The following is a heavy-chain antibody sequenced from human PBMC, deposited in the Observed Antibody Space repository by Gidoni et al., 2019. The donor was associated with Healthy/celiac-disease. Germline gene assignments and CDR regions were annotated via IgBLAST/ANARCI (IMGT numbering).Heavy chain of an antibody. CDR2: IIGSGGST. D-gene: IGHD1-26*01. CDR1: GFTCSSYA. V-gene: IGHV3-23*01. Sequence: EVQRLESGGGLVQQGGSLRLYCAAAGFTCSSYAMSWVRQAPGKGLAWVSAIIGSGGSTYYADSVTGRFTISSDNSKTTLYLQMNSLRAEDTAVYYCAYAGATVRYSFDYWGQGTLVTVSS. CDR3: AYAGATVRYSFDY. J-gene: IGHJ4*02.